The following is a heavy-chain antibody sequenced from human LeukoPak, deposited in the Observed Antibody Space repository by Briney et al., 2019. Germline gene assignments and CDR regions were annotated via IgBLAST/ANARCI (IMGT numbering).Heavy chain of an antibody. CDR1: GGSISSSSYY. D-gene: IGHD2-21*02. J-gene: IGHJ4*02. V-gene: IGHV4-39*01. CDR3: ARVAYCGGDCYCFDY. CDR2: IYYSGST. Sequence: PSETLSLTCTVSGGSISSSSYYWGWIRQPPGKGLEWIGSIYYSGSTYYNPSLKSRVTISVDTSKNQFSLKLSSVTAADTAVHYCARVAYCGGDCYCFDYWGQGTLVTVSS.